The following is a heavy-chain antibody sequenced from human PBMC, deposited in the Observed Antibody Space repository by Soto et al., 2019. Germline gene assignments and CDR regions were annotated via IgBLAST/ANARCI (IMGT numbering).Heavy chain of an antibody. CDR2: IDYNEINQ. V-gene: IGHV3-33*01. CDR3: ERDFCPVPTCYDL. J-gene: IGHJ4*02. CDR1: GSAFSNDR. D-gene: IGHD2-2*01. Sequence: XVCLMLSSVTPGSAFSNDRMHWVRHAPGKGLEWVAGIDYNEINQYYIDPVKGRFTISRDQSKNTLYLQMNSLRAEDTAVYYCERDFCPVPTCYDLWGQGVLVTVSS.